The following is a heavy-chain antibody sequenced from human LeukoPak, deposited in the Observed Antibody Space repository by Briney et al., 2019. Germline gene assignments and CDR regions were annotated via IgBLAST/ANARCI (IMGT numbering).Heavy chain of an antibody. Sequence: ASVKVSCKASGYTFTGYYVHWVRQAPGQGLEWMGRINLNSGGTNYAQKFQGRVTMTRDTSISTAYMELSRLRSDDTAVYYCARVAQGGSNLFDYWGQGTLVTVSS. CDR3: ARVAQGGSNLFDY. CDR2: INLNSGGT. V-gene: IGHV1-2*06. CDR1: GYTFTGYY. J-gene: IGHJ4*02. D-gene: IGHD1-14*01.